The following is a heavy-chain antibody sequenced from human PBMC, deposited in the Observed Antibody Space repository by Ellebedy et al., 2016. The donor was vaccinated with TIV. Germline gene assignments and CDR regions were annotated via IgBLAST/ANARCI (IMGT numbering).Heavy chain of an antibody. J-gene: IGHJ4*02. CDR3: ARKHLYGLD. CDR2: IYSGGGT. CDR1: GFTFSNCD. V-gene: IGHV3-66*01. Sequence: GESLKISCAASGFTFSNCDMHWVRQAPGKGLEWVSVIYSGGGTSYADSVKGRFTIFRDTSKNTLFLQMNSLRAEDTAVYYCARKHLYGLDWGQGTLVTVSS. D-gene: IGHD3-10*01.